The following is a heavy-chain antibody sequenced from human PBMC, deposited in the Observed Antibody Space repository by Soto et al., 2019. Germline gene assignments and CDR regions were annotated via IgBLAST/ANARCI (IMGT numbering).Heavy chain of an antibody. Sequence: TSETLALTCPVSGGSISSYYWSWIRQPPGKGLEWIGYIYYSGSTNYNPSLKSRVTISVDTSKNQFPLKLSSVTAADTAVYYCARGQYSHEFDYWGQGTLVTVSS. CDR1: GGSISSYY. D-gene: IGHD6-6*01. V-gene: IGHV4-59*12. J-gene: IGHJ4*02. CDR3: ARGQYSHEFDY. CDR2: IYYSGST.